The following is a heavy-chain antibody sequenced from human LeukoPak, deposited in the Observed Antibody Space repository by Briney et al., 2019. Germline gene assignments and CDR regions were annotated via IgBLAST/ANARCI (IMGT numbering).Heavy chain of an antibody. Sequence: SGTLSLTCDVSGGSISNTNWWSWVRQPPGQGLEWIGEVSLAGQTNYNPSLNGRVTMSLDESSNQLSLKLTSVTAADTAVYHCARGVPGVEDIWGQGTMVTVSS. J-gene: IGHJ3*02. D-gene: IGHD3-3*01. CDR1: GGSISNTNW. CDR3: ARGVPGVEDI. V-gene: IGHV4-4*02. CDR2: VSLAGQT.